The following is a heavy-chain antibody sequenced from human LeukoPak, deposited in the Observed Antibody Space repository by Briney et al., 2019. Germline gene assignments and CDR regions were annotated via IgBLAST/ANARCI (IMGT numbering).Heavy chain of an antibody. J-gene: IGHJ4*02. CDR1: GFAFSNYA. CDR3: AKGTLGHCNGASCYPLDY. V-gene: IGHV3-23*01. D-gene: IGHD2-15*01. Sequence: PGGSLRLSCAVSGFAFSNYAMAWVRQAPGKEPEWVSVITGGGADTYQIDSVKGRFTISSDNSKNTLYLQMNSLRAEDTAVYFCAKGTLGHCNGASCYPLDYWGQGTLVTVSS. CDR2: ITGGGADT.